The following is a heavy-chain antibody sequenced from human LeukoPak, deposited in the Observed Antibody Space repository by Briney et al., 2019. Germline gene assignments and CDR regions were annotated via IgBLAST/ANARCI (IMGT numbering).Heavy chain of an antibody. CDR1: GYIFTNYA. CDR3: ARADTVRLGELSHFDY. V-gene: IGHV1-18*01. Sequence: ASVKVSCKASGYIFTNYAISWVRQAPGQGLEWMGWISTYNGNTKNAQKLQGRVTMTTDTSASTAYMELRTLRSDDTAVYYCARADTVRLGELSHFDYWGQGTLVTVSS. J-gene: IGHJ4*02. CDR2: ISTYNGNT. D-gene: IGHD3-16*02.